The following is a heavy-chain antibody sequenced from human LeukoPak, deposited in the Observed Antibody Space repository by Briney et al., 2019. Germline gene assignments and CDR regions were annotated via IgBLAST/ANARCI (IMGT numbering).Heavy chain of an antibody. Sequence: SETLSLTCAVYGGSFSGYYWSWIRQPPGKGLEWIGEINHSGSTNYNPSLKSRVTISVDTSKSQFSLKLSSVTAADTAVYYCARVMGAAARVWFDPWGQGTLVTVSS. CDR2: INHSGST. D-gene: IGHD6-13*01. V-gene: IGHV4-34*01. J-gene: IGHJ5*02. CDR1: GGSFSGYY. CDR3: ARVMGAAARVWFDP.